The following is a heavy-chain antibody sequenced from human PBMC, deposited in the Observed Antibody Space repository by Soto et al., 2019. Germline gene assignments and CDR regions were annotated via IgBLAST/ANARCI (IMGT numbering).Heavy chain of an antibody. V-gene: IGHV4-59*01. CDR2: IYYSGST. J-gene: IGHJ6*02. CDR1: GGSISSYY. Sequence: SETLSLTCTVSGGSISSYYWSWIRQPPGKGLEWIGYIYYSGSTNYNPSLKSRVTISVDTSKNQFSLKLSSVTAADTAVYYCASYGIVGATGDYGMDVWGQGTTVTVSS. CDR3: ASYGIVGATGDYGMDV. D-gene: IGHD1-26*01.